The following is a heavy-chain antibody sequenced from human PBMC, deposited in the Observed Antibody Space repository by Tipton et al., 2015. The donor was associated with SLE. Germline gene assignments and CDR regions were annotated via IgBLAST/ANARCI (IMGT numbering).Heavy chain of an antibody. Sequence: LRLSCTVSGISISSAGYSWSWIRQSPGKGLEWIGYMYNTGSTSYNPSLRSRVTISVDTSKNQFSLKLSSVTAADTAVYYCARAGGGDSNWFDPWGQGTLVTVSS. CDR2: MYNTGST. D-gene: IGHD2-21*01. CDR1: GISISSAGYS. J-gene: IGHJ5*02. V-gene: IGHV4-30-2*06. CDR3: ARAGGGDSNWFDP.